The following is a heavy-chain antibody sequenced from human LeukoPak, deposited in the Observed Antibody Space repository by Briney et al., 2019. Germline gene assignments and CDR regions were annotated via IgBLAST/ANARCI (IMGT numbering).Heavy chain of an antibody. D-gene: IGHD3-16*01. CDR1: GFIFSNSA. V-gene: IGHV3-23*01. CDR2: ISYGGDSI. Sequence: GGSLRLSCRVSGFIFSNSAISWVRQAPGKGLEWISSISYGGDSIYYGDSVKGRFTVSRDNSKNTLYLHMIRLRVEDTAIYYCVTRSRALGYWGQGTLVTVSS. J-gene: IGHJ4*02. CDR3: VTRSRALGY.